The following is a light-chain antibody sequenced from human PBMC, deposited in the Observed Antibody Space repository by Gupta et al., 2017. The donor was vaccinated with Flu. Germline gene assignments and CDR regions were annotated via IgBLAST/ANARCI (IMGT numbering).Light chain of an antibody. CDR1: SASVSTTYY. CDR2: KTN. V-gene: IGLV8-61*01. Sequence: QTVVTQEPSFSVSPGGTVTLTCGLSSASVSTTYYPSWYQQTPGQAPRTLIYKTNIRSSGVPDRVSGSILGNKDALTITGAQADDESDYDCALYLAYGMGVFGGGTRLTVL. CDR3: ALYLAYGMGV. J-gene: IGLJ3*02.